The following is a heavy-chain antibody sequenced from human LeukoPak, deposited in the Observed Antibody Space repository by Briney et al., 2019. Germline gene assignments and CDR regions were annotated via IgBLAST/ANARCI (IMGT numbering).Heavy chain of an antibody. CDR2: IRYDGSNK. CDR1: GFTFSSYG. V-gene: IGHV3-30*02. CDR3: AKDQGIAAAGIDVDY. J-gene: IGHJ4*02. D-gene: IGHD6-13*01. Sequence: GGSLRLSCAASGFTFSSYGMHWVRRAPGKGLEWVAFIRYDGSNKYYADSVKGRFTISRDNSKNTLYLQMNSLRAEDTAVYYCAKDQGIAAAGIDVDYWGQGTLVTVSS.